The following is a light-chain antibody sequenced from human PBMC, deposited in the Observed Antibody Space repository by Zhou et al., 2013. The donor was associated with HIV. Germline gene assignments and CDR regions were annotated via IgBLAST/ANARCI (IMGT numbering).Light chain of an antibody. CDR1: QSISSW. V-gene: IGKV1-5*03. CDR2: KAS. J-gene: IGKJ5*01. Sequence: DIQMTQSPSTLSAXVGDRVTITCRASQSISSWLAWYQQKPGKAPKLLIYKASGLESGVPSKFSGSGSGTEFTLTISSLQPDDYATYYCQQYNSHPITFGQGTRLEI. CDR3: QQYNSHPIT.